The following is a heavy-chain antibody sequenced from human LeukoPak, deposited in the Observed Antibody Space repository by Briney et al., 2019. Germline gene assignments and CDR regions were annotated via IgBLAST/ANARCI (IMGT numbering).Heavy chain of an antibody. Sequence: TGGSLRLSCAASGFTFRSYGMHWVRQAPGKGLEWVSYISSSSSTIYYADSVKGRFTISRDNAKNSLYLQMNSLRAEDTAVYYCARVPVAGTNDAFDIWGQGTMVTVSS. CDR2: ISSSSSTI. V-gene: IGHV3-48*01. J-gene: IGHJ3*02. D-gene: IGHD6-19*01. CDR1: GFTFRSYG. CDR3: ARVPVAGTNDAFDI.